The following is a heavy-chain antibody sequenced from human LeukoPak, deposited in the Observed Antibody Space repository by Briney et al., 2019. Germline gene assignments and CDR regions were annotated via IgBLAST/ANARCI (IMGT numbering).Heavy chain of an antibody. CDR1: GYSFTRYW. CDR3: AXLAXPYXGXXCYXDX. Sequence: GESLKISCKGSGYSFTRYWIGWVRQMPGKGLEWMGIIYPGDSDTRYSPSLQGQVTISADKSISTAYLQWSSLKASYTAMYYCAXLAXPYXGXXCYXDXXGQGTLVT. CDR2: IYPGDSDT. V-gene: IGHV5-51*01. D-gene: IGHD1-26*01. J-gene: IGHJ4*02.